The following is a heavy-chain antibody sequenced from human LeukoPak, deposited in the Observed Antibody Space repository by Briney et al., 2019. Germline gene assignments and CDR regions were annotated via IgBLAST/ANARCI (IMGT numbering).Heavy chain of an antibody. CDR3: ARAELSHRGYHYGMDV. CDR1: GGSISSYY. V-gene: IGHV4-59*12. Sequence: SETLSLTCTVSGGSISSYYWSWIRQPPGKGLEWIGYIYYSGSTNYNPSLKSRVTISVDTSKNQFFLKLSSVTAADTAVYYCARAELSHRGYHYGMDVWGQGATVTVS. D-gene: IGHD1-14*01. CDR2: IYYSGST. J-gene: IGHJ6*02.